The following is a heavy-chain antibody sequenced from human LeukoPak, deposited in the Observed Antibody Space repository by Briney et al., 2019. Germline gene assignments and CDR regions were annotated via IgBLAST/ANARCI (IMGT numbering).Heavy chain of an antibody. Sequence: GGSLRLSCAASGFTFSTYSMNWVRQAPGKGLEWVSYITSSSSTMFYADSVKGRFTISRDNAENSMYLQMNNLRVEDTAVYYCARGPDFGVVIWYAFDIWGQGTMVTVSS. J-gene: IGHJ3*02. V-gene: IGHV3-48*01. D-gene: IGHD3-3*01. CDR1: GFTFSTYS. CDR2: ITSSSSTM. CDR3: ARGPDFGVVIWYAFDI.